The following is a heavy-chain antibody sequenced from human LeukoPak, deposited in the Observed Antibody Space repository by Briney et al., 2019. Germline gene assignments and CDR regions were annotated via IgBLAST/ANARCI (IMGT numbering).Heavy chain of an antibody. V-gene: IGHV4-31*03. CDR3: ARVPGGYYDSSGPIDY. Sequence: SETLSLTCTVSGGSISSGGYYWSWIRQHPGKGLEWIGYIYYSGSTYYNPSLKSRVTISVDTSKNQFSLKLSSVTAADTAVYYCARVPGGYYDSSGPIDYWGQGTLVTVSS. CDR1: GGSISSGGYY. D-gene: IGHD3-22*01. J-gene: IGHJ4*02. CDR2: IYYSGST.